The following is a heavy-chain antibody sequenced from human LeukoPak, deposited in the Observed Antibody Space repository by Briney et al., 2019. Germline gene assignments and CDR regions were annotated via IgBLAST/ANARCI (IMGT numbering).Heavy chain of an antibody. CDR3: VRGNYLGMDV. J-gene: IGHJ6*02. V-gene: IGHV3-74*03. CDR1: GFTFSAYW. Sequence: GGSLRLSCVASGFTFSAYWVHWVRQAPGKGLVWASRTNNDGSVTTYAGSVKGRFTISRDNVQQTLYLQMSSLRPEDTAVYYCVRGNYLGMDVWGQGTTVTVSS. CDR2: TNNDGSVT.